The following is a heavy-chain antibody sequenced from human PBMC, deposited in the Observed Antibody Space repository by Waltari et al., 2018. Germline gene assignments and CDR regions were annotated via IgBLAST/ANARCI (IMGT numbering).Heavy chain of an antibody. CDR2: IYYSGST. V-gene: IGHV4-39*01. CDR1: GGSISSSSYY. Sequence: QLQLQESGPGLVKPSETLSLTCTVSGGSISSSSYYWVWIRQPPGKGLELIGSIYYSGSTYYNPSLKSRVTISVDTSKNQFSLKLSSVTAVDTAVYYCARRGYSGLLGAFDIWGQGTMVTVSS. J-gene: IGHJ3*02. CDR3: ARRGYSGLLGAFDI. D-gene: IGHD1-26*01.